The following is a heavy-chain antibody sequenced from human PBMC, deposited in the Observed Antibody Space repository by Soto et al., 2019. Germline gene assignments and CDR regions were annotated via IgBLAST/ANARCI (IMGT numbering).Heavy chain of an antibody. J-gene: IGHJ5*02. CDR1: GFTFNNYW. V-gene: IGHV3-74*01. Sequence: EVQLVESGGELVQPGGSLRLSCAASGFTFNNYWMHWVRQAPGKGLVWVSRINTDGSRTNYADSVKRRFTISRDNAKNALYSEMECLRAEDTAVYYCAKVATGSYNWFDPWGQGTLVTVSS. CDR3: AKVATGSYNWFDP. CDR2: INTDGSRT. D-gene: IGHD1-1*01.